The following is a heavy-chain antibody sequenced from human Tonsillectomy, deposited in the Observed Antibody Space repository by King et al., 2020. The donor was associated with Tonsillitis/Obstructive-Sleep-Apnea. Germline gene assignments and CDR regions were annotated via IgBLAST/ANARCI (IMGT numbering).Heavy chain of an antibody. Sequence: QLVQSGAAMKKPGESLKISCKGSGYSFATYWIAWVRQMPGKGLEWMGIIYPGDSDTRYSPSFQGQVTISADKSISTAYLQWSSLKASDTAMYYCARTDVPLIAARGFRIKTLYYYYGMDVWGQGTTVTVSS. CDR3: ARTDVPLIAARGFRIKTLYYYYGMDV. D-gene: IGHD6-6*01. CDR1: GYSFATYW. V-gene: IGHV5-51*03. J-gene: IGHJ6*02. CDR2: IYPGDSDT.